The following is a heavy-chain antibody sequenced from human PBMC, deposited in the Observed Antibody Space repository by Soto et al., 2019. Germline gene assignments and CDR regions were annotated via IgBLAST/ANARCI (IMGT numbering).Heavy chain of an antibody. CDR3: ARWGIAARPDYYYGMDV. D-gene: IGHD6-6*01. Sequence: GASVKVSCKASGYSFTSYAMHWVRQAPGQRLEWMGWINAGNGNTKYSQKFQGRVTITRDTSASTAYMELSSLRSEDTAVYYCARWGIAARPDYYYGMDVWGQGTTVTVS. V-gene: IGHV1-3*01. J-gene: IGHJ6*02. CDR1: GYSFTSYA. CDR2: INAGNGNT.